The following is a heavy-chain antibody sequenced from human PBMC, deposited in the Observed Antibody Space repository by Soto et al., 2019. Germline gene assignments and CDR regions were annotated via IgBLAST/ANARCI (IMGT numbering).Heavy chain of an antibody. Sequence: VGSLRLSCEASGFTFSRVSMKWVRQVPGKGLGWVASISSGSSDTWYADSVKGRFIISRDNAQNSLFLQMNTLRPEDTAMYYCARVAYWGPGTQVTVSS. J-gene: IGHJ4*02. CDR3: ARVAY. CDR1: GFTFSRVS. CDR2: ISSGSSDT. V-gene: IGHV3-21*01.